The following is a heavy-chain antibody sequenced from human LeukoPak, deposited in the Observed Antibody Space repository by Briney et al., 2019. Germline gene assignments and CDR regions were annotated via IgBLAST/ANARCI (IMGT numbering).Heavy chain of an antibody. J-gene: IGHJ4*02. V-gene: IGHV1-46*01. Sequence: ASVKVSCKASGYTFTSYYMHWVRQAPGQGLEWMGIINPSGGSTSYAQKFQGRVTMTRDTSTSTVYMELSSLRSEDTAVYYCAKAWPDTYYYDSTGYYXLDXXXQGTLVTVX. D-gene: IGHD3-22*01. CDR1: GYTFTSYY. CDR2: INPSGGST. CDR3: AKAWPDTYYYDSTGYYXLDX.